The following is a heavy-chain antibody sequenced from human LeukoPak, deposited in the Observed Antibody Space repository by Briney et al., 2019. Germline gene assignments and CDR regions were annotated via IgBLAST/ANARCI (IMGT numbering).Heavy chain of an antibody. Sequence: ASVTVSCKASGYPFTGHYIHWLRQATGQRPEYMGWINPDSGGGFESNNFQGRVTMTRDTSINTLYLELSRLRPDDTAVYYCAREYFGRSTSYTSFFAYWGQGTLVTVSS. J-gene: IGHJ4*02. CDR1: GYPFTGHY. V-gene: IGHV1-2*02. CDR2: INPDSGGG. D-gene: IGHD3-16*01. CDR3: AREYFGRSTSYTSFFAY.